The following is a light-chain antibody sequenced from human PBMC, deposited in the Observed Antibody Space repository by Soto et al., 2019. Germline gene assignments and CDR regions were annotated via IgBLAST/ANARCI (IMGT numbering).Light chain of an antibody. J-gene: IGKJ1*01. CDR3: QQSYSIPWT. CDR2: DAS. CDR1: QSISSY. V-gene: IGKV1-39*01. Sequence: DIPMTQSPSSLSASVGDRVTITCRASQSISSYLNWYQQKPGNAPKVLIYDASRLQSGVPSRFSGGGSGTDFTLSISSLQPEDFATYYCQQSYSIPWTFGQGTKVEIK.